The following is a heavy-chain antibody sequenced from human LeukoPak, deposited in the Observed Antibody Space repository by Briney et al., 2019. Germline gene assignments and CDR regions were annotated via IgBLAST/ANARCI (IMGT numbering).Heavy chain of an antibody. CDR1: GGSLSSYY. D-gene: IGHD4-23*01. V-gene: IGHV4-59*01. CDR2: IYYSGST. J-gene: IGHJ4*02. CDR3: ARDGGGKSRPFDY. Sequence: SETLSLTCTVSGGSLSSYYWSWIRQPPGKGLGWIGNIYYSGSTNYNPSLKSRVTMSVDTSKSQFSLKVSFVTAVDTAVYYCARDGGGKSRPFDYWGQGTPVTVSS.